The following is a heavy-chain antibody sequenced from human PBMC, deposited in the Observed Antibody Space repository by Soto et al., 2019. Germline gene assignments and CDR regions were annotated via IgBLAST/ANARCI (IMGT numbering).Heavy chain of an antibody. D-gene: IGHD1-26*01. J-gene: IGHJ4*02. V-gene: IGHV4-4*02. CDR3: ARVYSGSYSDS. CDR2: ILQSGST. Sequence: QVQLQESGPGLVKPSGALSLTCAVSGASIRSNNWWSWVRQPPGKGLEWIGEILQSGSTNYNPSLKTRVTISVDNSKNQFSLKLSSVTAADTAVYYCARVYSGSYSDSWGQGTLVTVSS. CDR1: GASIRSNNW.